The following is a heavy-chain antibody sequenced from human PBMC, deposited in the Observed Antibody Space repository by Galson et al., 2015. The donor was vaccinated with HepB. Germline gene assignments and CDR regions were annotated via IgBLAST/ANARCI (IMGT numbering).Heavy chain of an antibody. CDR2: ISGSGGST. D-gene: IGHD1-26*01. Sequence: SLRLSCAASGFTFSSYAMSWVRQAPGKGLEWVSAISGSGGSTYYADSVKGRFTISRDNSKNTLYLQMNSLRAEDTAVYYCAKDRSGIVGAEDAFDIWGQGTMVTVSS. J-gene: IGHJ3*02. V-gene: IGHV3-23*01. CDR3: AKDRSGIVGAEDAFDI. CDR1: GFTFSSYA.